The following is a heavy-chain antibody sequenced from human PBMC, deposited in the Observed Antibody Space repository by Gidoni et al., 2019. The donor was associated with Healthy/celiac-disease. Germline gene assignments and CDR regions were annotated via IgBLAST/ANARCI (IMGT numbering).Heavy chain of an antibody. CDR3: ARGSRVSV. J-gene: IGHJ4*02. V-gene: IGHV4-34*01. Sequence: QVQLQQWGAGLLKPSATLSLTCPVYGGSFSGYSWSWIRQPPGKGLEWIGEINHSGSTNYKPALKSRVTISVDTSKNQFSLKLSSVTAADTAVYYCARGSRVSVWGQGTLVTVSS. CDR2: INHSGST. CDR1: GGSFSGYS.